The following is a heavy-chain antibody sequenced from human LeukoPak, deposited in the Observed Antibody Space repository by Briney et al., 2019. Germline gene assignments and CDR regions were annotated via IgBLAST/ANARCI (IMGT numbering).Heavy chain of an antibody. Sequence: GGSLRLSCAASGFTFSSYWMHWVRQAPGKGLVWVSRINSDGSSTSYADSVKGRYTISRDNAKNTLYLQMNSLRDEDTAVYYCARDSPTYYYDSSGYRPFDYWGQGTLVTVSS. CDR3: ARDSPTYYYDSSGYRPFDY. V-gene: IGHV3-74*01. D-gene: IGHD3-22*01. J-gene: IGHJ4*02. CDR2: INSDGSST. CDR1: GFTFSSYW.